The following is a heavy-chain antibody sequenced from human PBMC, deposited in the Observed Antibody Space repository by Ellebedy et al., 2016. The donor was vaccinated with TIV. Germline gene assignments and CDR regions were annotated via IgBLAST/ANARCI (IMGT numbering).Heavy chain of an antibody. CDR3: ARYAGSGTYYRNGMDV. V-gene: IGHV1-18*01. CDR1: GYTFIDYG. CDR2: VSAYSGNT. Sequence: AASVKVSCKSSGYTFIDYGITWVRQAPGQGLDWMGWVSAYSGNTNYAENLQGRVTMTTDTSTDTAYMDLRSLRSDDTAVYFCARYAGSGTYYRNGMDVWGQGTTVTVSS. D-gene: IGHD3-10*01. J-gene: IGHJ6*02.